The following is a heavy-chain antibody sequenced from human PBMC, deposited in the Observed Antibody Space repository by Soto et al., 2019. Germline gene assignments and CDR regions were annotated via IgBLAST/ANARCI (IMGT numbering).Heavy chain of an antibody. V-gene: IGHV1-18*04. Sequence: RASVKVSCKASGYAFTSYGISWVRQAPGQGLEWMGWISAYNGNTNYAQKLQGRVTMTTDTSTSTAYMELRSLRSDGTAVYYCAASGPTPNNWFDPWGQGTLVTVSS. D-gene: IGHD3-3*01. CDR1: GYAFTSYG. CDR3: AASGPTPNNWFDP. J-gene: IGHJ5*02. CDR2: ISAYNGNT.